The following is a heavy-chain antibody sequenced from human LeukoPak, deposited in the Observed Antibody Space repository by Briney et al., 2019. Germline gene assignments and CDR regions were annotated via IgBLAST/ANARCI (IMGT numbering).Heavy chain of an antibody. J-gene: IGHJ5*02. CDR1: GFTFDDYA. CDR3: AREGGDFWSGYYKSWFDP. Sequence: PGGSLRLSCAASGFTFDDYAMHWVRQAPGKGLEWVSGISWNSGSIGYADSVKGRFTISRDNAKNSLYLQMNSLRAEDTALYYCAREGGDFWSGYYKSWFDPWGQGTLVTVSS. V-gene: IGHV3-9*01. D-gene: IGHD3-3*01. CDR2: ISWNSGSI.